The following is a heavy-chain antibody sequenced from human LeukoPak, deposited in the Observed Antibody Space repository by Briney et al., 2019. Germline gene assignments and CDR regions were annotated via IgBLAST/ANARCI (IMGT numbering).Heavy chain of an antibody. D-gene: IGHD3-10*02. CDR3: AELGITMIGGV. CDR2: ITSSSAYI. CDR1: GFTFSNYN. Sequence: GGSLRLSCAASGFTFSNYNMNWVRQAPGKGLERVSSITSSSAYIYYADSVKGRFTISGDNAKNSLYLQMNSLRAEDTAVYYCAELGITMIGGVWGKGTTVTISS. V-gene: IGHV3-21*01. J-gene: IGHJ6*04.